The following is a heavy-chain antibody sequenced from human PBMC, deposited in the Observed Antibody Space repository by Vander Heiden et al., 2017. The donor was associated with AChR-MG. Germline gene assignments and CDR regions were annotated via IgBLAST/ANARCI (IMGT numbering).Heavy chain of an antibody. CDR1: GYTLTDLS. CDR3: ATDFGYPGYMDV. CDR2: LDPEDGET. D-gene: IGHD6-25*01. J-gene: IGHJ6*03. V-gene: IGHV1-24*01. Sequence: QLQLVHSGAEVKKPGASVKVSCKVSGYTLTDLSMHCVRQAPGKGLEWMGGLDPEDGETIYAQKCQGRVTMTEDTSTDTAYMELSSLRSEDTAVYYCATDFGYPGYMDVWGKGTTVTVSS.